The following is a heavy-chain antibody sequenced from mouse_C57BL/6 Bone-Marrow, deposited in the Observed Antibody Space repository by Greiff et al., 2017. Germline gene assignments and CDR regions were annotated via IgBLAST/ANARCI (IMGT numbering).Heavy chain of an antibody. CDR3: AREDGYGDYFDY. V-gene: IGHV1-9*01. J-gene: IGHJ2*01. CDR2: ILPGGGST. Sequence: QVQLQQSGAELMKPGASVKLSCKATGYTFTGYWIEWVKQRPGHGLEWIGEILPGGGSTNYNEKFKGKATFTADTASNTAYMQLSSLTTEDSAIYYWAREDGYGDYFDYWGQGTTLTVSS. CDR1: GYTFTGYW. D-gene: IGHD2-2*01.